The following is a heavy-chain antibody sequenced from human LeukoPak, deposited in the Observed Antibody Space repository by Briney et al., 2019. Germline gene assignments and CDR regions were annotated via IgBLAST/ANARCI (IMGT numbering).Heavy chain of an antibody. V-gene: IGHV3-11*01. CDR2: ISSSGSTI. D-gene: IGHD4-11*01. CDR1: GFTFSDYY. CDR3: ASVGTVTRYYYGMDV. Sequence: GGSLRLSCAASGFTFSDYYMSWIRQAPGKGLEWVSYISSSGSTIYYADSVKGRFTISRDNAKNSLYLQMNSLRAEDTAVYYCASVGTVTRYYYGMDVWGQGTTVTVSS. J-gene: IGHJ6*02.